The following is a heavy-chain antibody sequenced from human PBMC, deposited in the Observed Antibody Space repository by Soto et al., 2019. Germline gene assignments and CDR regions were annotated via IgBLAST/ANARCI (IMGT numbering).Heavy chain of an antibody. CDR3: ARGRAGYCSGGSCYSSYYYYMDV. J-gene: IGHJ6*03. CDR2: INHSGST. CDR1: GGSFSGYY. V-gene: IGHV4-34*01. D-gene: IGHD2-15*01. Sequence: SETLSLTCAVYGGSFSGYYWSWIRQPPGKGLEWIGEINHSGSTNYNPSLKSRVTVSVDTSKNQFSLKLSSVTAADTAVYYCARGRAGYCSGGSCYSSYYYYMDVWGKGTTVTVSS.